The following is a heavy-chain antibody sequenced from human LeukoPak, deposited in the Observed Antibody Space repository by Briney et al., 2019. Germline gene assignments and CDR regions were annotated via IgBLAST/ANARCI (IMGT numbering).Heavy chain of an antibody. CDR2: ISNSSSTI. Sequence: GGSLRLSCAASGFTFSTYSMNWLRQVPGKGLEWISFISNSSSTIYYADSVKGRFTISRDNAKDLLYLQMSGPRVEDTAIYYCARGTPHNWGQGTLVTVSS. V-gene: IGHV3-48*01. CDR3: ARGTPHN. J-gene: IGHJ4*02. CDR1: GFTFSTYS.